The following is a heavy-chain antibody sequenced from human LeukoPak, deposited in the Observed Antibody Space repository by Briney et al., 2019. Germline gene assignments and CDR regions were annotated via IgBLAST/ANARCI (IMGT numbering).Heavy chain of an antibody. J-gene: IGHJ4*02. Sequence: PSETLSLTCTVSGGSISNSSHYWGWIRQPPGKGLEWIGSIYNSGSTYYNPSLKSRVTISVDTSKNQFSLKLSSVTAADTAVYYCARQAVVGATFRDYWGQGTLVTVSS. CDR3: ARQAVVGATFRDY. V-gene: IGHV4-39*01. CDR2: IYNSGST. CDR1: GGSISNSSHY. D-gene: IGHD1-26*01.